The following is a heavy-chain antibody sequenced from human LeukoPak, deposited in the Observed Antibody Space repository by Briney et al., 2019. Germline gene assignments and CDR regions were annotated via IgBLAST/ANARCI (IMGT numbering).Heavy chain of an antibody. D-gene: IGHD6-19*01. CDR2: INPSGGST. Sequence: ASVKVSCKASGYTFTSYYMHWVRQAPGQGLEWMGIINPSGGSTSYAQKFQGRVTMTRDTSISTAYMELSRLRSDDTAVYYCARGSNSGWHHMMDVWGKGTTFTVSS. V-gene: IGHV1-46*01. CDR3: ARGSNSGWHHMMDV. J-gene: IGHJ6*04. CDR1: GYTFTSYY.